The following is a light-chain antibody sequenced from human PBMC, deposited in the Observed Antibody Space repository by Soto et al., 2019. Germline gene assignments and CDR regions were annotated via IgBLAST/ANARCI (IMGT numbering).Light chain of an antibody. J-gene: IGLJ2*01. CDR2: RNN. CDR1: SSNIGSNY. V-gene: IGLV1-47*01. CDR3: AAWDDSLSGVI. Sequence: QSVLTQPPSASGTPGQRVTISCSGSSSNIGSNYVYWYQQLPGTAPKLLIYRNNQRPSGVPDRFSGSQSGTAASLAISGLRSEDEADYSCAAWDDSLSGVIFAGGTQLTVL.